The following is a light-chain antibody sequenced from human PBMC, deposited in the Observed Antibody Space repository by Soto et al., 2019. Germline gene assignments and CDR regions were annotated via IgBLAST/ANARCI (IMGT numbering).Light chain of an antibody. CDR3: QPFGSSPRFT. V-gene: IGKV3-20*01. Sequence: EIVLTQSPGTLSLSPGERATLSCRASQSINSRYLAWYQQKPGQAPRLLIYGASSRATGIPDRFSGSGSGTHLTRTIIRLEPADFAVYYCQPFGSSPRFTFGPGTIVDIK. CDR1: QSINSRY. J-gene: IGKJ3*01. CDR2: GAS.